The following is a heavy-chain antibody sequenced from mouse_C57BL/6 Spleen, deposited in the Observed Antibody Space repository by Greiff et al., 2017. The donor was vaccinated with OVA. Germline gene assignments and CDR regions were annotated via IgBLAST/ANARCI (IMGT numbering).Heavy chain of an antibody. V-gene: IGHV1-52*01. CDR3: ARDDYNF. CDR1: GYTFTSYW. D-gene: IGHD2-4*01. Sequence: QVQLQQPGAELVRPGSSVKLSCKASGYTFTSYWMHWVKQRPIQGLEWIGNIDPSDSETNSNQKFKDKATLTVAKSSSTAYMHLSSLTSEDSAVYYCARDDYNFWGTGTTVTVSS. J-gene: IGHJ1*03. CDR2: IDPSDSET.